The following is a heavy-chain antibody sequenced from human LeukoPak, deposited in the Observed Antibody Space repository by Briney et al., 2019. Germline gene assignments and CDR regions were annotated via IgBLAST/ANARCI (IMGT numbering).Heavy chain of an antibody. J-gene: IGHJ4*02. CDR2: ISGSGGST. D-gene: IGHD3-3*01. CDR3: AKDSWSGFIFDY. Sequence: PGGTLRLSCAASGFTFSSYGMSWVRQAPGKGLEWVSAISGSGGSTYYADSVKGRFTISRDNSKNTLYLQMNSLRAEDTAVYCCAKDSWSGFIFDYWGQGTLVTVSS. CDR1: GFTFSSYG. V-gene: IGHV3-23*01.